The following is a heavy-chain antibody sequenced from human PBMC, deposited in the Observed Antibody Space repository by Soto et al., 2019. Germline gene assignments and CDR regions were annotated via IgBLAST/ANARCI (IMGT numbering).Heavy chain of an antibody. CDR1: GCTFSSYA. CDR2: IIPIFGTA. J-gene: IGHJ1*01. V-gene: IGHV1-69*01. CDR3: ARGGYCTNGVCYSAAEYFQH. Sequence: QVQLVQSGAEVKKPGSSVKVSCKASGCTFSSYAISWVRQAPGQGLEWMGGIIPIFGTANYAQKFQGRVTITADESTSTAYMELSSLRSEDTAVYYCARGGYCTNGVCYSAAEYFQHWGQGTLVTVAS. D-gene: IGHD2-8*01.